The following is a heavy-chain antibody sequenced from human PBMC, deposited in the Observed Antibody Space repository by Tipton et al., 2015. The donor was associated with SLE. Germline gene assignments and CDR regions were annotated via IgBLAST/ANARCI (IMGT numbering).Heavy chain of an antibody. J-gene: IGHJ3*01. CDR3: AKVPSSGWYGDAFDL. Sequence: RSLRLSCAASGFTFGDYAVHWVRQTPGRGLEWVSGISWGSGGRGYADSVKGRFTISRDNAKNSLYLQMNSLSAEDTALYYCAKVPSSGWYGDAFDLWGQGTMVTVSS. D-gene: IGHD3-22*01. CDR1: GFTFGDYA. CDR2: ISWGSGGR. V-gene: IGHV3-9*01.